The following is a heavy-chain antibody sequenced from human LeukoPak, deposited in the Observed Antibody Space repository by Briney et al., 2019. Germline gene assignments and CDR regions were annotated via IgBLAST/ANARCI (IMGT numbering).Heavy chain of an antibody. V-gene: IGHV1-2*02. CDR2: INPSSGDT. CDR3: ARAGHDSSGYSFRLDY. D-gene: IGHD3-22*01. Sequence: ASVKVSCKTSGSTFAGHHIHWVRQAPGQGLEWMGWINPSSGDTKSAQNFQDRVIMSRDTSISTAYMDLSRLSSDDTAIYYCARAGHDSSGYSFRLDYWGQGTLVTVSS. CDR1: GSTFAGHH. J-gene: IGHJ4*02.